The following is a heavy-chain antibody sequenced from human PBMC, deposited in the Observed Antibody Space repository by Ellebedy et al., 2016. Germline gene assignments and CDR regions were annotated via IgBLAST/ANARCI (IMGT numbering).Heavy chain of an antibody. CDR1: GGSISNYY. Sequence: SETLSLTCTVSGGSISNYYWSWIRQPPGKGLEWIGYIYYSGSTNYNPSLKSRVIISVDTSKNCFSLNLSSVTAADTAVYYCARDKRGGSSMTGYFDLWGHGTLVTVSS. J-gene: IGHJ2*01. CDR2: IYYSGST. CDR3: ARDKRGGSSMTGYFDL. V-gene: IGHV4-59*01. D-gene: IGHD1-26*01.